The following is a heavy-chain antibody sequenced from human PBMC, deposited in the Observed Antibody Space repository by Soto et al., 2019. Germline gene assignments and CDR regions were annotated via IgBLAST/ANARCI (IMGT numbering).Heavy chain of an antibody. CDR2: TYYRSKWYN. D-gene: IGHD4-17*01. CDR3: VRESYGAFTFYATDV. Sequence: SQTLSLTCAISGDRLFSNSAAWNWIRQSPSRGLEWLGRTYYRSKWYNDYAVSVRGRISINPDTPKNQFSLQLNSVTPEDTAVYYCVRESYGAFTFYATDVWGQGTTVTVSS. CDR1: GDRLFSNSAA. J-gene: IGHJ6*02. V-gene: IGHV6-1*01.